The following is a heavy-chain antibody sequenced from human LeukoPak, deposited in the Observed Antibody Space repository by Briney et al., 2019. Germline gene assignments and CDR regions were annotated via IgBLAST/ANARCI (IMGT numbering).Heavy chain of an antibody. V-gene: IGHV4-59*01. CDR1: GGSISSYY. J-gene: IGHJ4*02. CDR3: ATTYGYSSGWYPY. D-gene: IGHD6-19*01. Sequence: PSETLSLTCTVSGGSISSYYWSWIRQPPGKGLEWIGYIYYSGSTNYNPSLKSRVTISVDTSKNQFSLKLSSVTAADTAVYYCATTYGYSSGWYPYWGQGTLVTVSS. CDR2: IYYSGST.